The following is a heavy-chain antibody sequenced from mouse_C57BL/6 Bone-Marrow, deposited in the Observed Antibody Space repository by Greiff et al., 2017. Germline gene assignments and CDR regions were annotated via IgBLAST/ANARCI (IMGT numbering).Heavy chain of an antibody. CDR1: GFTFNTYA. Sequence: EVQLVESGGGLVQPKGSLKLSCAASGFTFNTYAMHWVRQAPGKGLEWVARIRSKSSNYATYYADSVKDRFTIARDASQSMLYLQMNNLNTEDTDMYCCVRFGYHWYFDVWGTGTTVTVSS. V-gene: IGHV10-3*01. D-gene: IGHD2-2*01. CDR3: VRFGYHWYFDV. CDR2: IRSKSSNYAT. J-gene: IGHJ1*03.